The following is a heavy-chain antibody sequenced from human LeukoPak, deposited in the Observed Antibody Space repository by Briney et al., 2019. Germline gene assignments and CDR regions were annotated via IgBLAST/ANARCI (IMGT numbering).Heavy chain of an antibody. CDR2: IRYDGSNK. V-gene: IGHV3-30*02. D-gene: IGHD6-19*01. CDR3: AKVGSGYSSGWFSEYFQH. J-gene: IGHJ1*01. CDR1: GFTFSNYG. Sequence: GGSLRLSCAASGFTFSNYGMHWVRQAPGKGLEWVSFIRYDGSNKYYADSVKGRFTISRDNSKNTLYLQMDSLRPEDTAVYYCAKVGSGYSSGWFSEYFQHWGQGTLVTVSS.